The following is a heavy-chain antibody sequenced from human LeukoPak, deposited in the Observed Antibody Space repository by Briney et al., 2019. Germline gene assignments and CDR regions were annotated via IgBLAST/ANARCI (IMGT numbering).Heavy chain of an antibody. CDR1: GGSISGSGYY. CDR3: ARAPDY. V-gene: IGHV4-39*01. J-gene: IGHJ4*02. CDR2: IYYSGST. Sequence: SETLSLTCTVSGGSISGSGYYWGWIRQPPGKGLEWIGSIYYSGSTYYNSSLKGRVTISVDTSKNQFSLKLSSVTAAETAVYYCARAPDYWGQGTLVTVSS.